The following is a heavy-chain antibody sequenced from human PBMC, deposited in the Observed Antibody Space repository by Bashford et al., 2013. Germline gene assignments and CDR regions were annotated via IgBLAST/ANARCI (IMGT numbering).Heavy chain of an antibody. Sequence: SVKVSCKASGGTFSSYAISWVRQAPGQGLEWMGGIIPIFGTANYAQKFQGRVTITADKSTSTAYMELSSLRSEDTAVYYCARVSEWDCSGGSCYQTTRMGFQHVGPGHPWSPSP. V-gene: IGHV1-69*06. CDR2: IIPIFGTA. CDR1: GGTFSSYA. CDR3: ARVSEWDCSGGSCYQTTRMGFQH. D-gene: IGHD2-15*01. J-gene: IGHJ1*01.